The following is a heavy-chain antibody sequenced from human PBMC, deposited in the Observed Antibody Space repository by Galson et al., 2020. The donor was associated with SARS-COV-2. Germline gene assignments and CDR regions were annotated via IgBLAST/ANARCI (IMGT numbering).Heavy chain of an antibody. CDR2: IPYSGSP. D-gene: IGHD3-3*01. J-gene: IGHJ4*02. CDR1: GGSLDLSSYS. CDR3: ARGVARGYDLWSGYLDY. Sequence: SETLSLTCTVSGGSLDLSSYSWGWLRQPPGKGPVWLASIPYSGSPSYNSTLKSRVTISVDLSRNQFSLKLTSVTAADTAMYFCARGVARGYDLWSGYLDYWGQGTLVTVSS. V-gene: IGHV4-39*07.